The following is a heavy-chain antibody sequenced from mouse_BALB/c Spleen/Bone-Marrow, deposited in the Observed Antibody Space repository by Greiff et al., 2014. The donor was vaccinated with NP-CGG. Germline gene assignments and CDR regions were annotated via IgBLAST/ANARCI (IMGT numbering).Heavy chain of an antibody. V-gene: IGHV1S81*02. J-gene: IGHJ1*01. CDR3: TRSNYGYWYFDV. Sequence: QVQLKESGAELVKPGASVKLSCKASGYTFTSYYMYWVRQRPGQGLEWIGEINPINGGTNFSEKFKSRATLTVDKSSSTAFMQLSTLTSEDSAVYYYTRSNYGYWYFDVWGAGTTVTVSS. D-gene: IGHD1-1*01. CDR2: INPINGGT. CDR1: GYTFTSYY.